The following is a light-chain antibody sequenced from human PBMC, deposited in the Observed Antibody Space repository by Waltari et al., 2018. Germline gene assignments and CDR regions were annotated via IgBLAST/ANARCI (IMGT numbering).Light chain of an antibody. Sequence: DIQMTQSPSTLSASVGDRVIITCRASQNINSWLAWYQQRPGKAPKLLISKASSLESGVPSRFSGSGSGTEFTLTSSSLQPDDFATYYCQQYNSYCTFGQGTKVEIK. CDR2: KAS. J-gene: IGKJ1*01. V-gene: IGKV1-5*03. CDR3: QQYNSYCT. CDR1: QNINSW.